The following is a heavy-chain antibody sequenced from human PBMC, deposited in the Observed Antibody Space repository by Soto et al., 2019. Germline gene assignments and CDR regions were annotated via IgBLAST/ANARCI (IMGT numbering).Heavy chain of an antibody. D-gene: IGHD6-13*01. CDR1: GDSISNYY. CDR3: ARDSSSWSETLDY. J-gene: IGHJ4*02. CDR2: IYHSGNT. Sequence: PSETLSLTCTVSGDSISNYYWSWIRQAPGKGLEWIGFIYHSGNTNYNPSLKSRVTISVDKSKNQFSLKLSSVTAADTAVYYCARDSSSWSETLDYWGQGTLVTVSS. V-gene: IGHV4-59*12.